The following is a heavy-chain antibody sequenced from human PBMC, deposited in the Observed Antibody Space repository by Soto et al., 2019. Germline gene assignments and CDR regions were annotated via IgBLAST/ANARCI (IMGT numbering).Heavy chain of an antibody. CDR1: GFSLSTTGVG. Sequence: QITLKESGPTLVKPTQTLTLTCSFSGFSLSTTGVGVGWIRQSPGKALEWLAIIYWDNDKRYSPSLKSRVTITKGTSKNQVVLTVTNMDTVDTGTYYCARSLWFGELHWGQGALVTVSS. CDR3: ARSLWFGELH. V-gene: IGHV2-5*02. D-gene: IGHD3-10*01. J-gene: IGHJ4*02. CDR2: IYWDNDK.